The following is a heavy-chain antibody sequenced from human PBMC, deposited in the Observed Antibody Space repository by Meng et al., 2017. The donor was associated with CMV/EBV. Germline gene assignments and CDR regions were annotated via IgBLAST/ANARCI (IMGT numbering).Heavy chain of an antibody. J-gene: IGHJ6*02. CDR3: ARAWGLRFLEWLPPIYYYYYGMDV. CDR2: ISSSSSYI. CDR1: GFTFSSYS. D-gene: IGHD3-3*01. Sequence: GESLKISCAASGFTFSSYSMNWVRQAPGKGLEWVSSISSSSSYIYYADSVKGRFTISRDNAKNSLYLQMNSLRADDTAVYYCARAWGLRFLEWLPPIYYYYYGMDVWGQGTTVTVSS. V-gene: IGHV3-21*04.